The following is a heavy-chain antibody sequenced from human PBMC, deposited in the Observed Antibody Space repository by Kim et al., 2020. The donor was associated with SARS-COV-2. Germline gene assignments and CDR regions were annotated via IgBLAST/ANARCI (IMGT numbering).Heavy chain of an antibody. V-gene: IGHV5-51*01. CDR1: GYSLSRYW. D-gene: IGHD1-1*01. CDR2: LYPGDSDT. J-gene: IGHJ5*02. CDR3: SSLPAGPGYSYNYYPHP. Sequence: GESLKISCKGSGYSLSRYWIGWVRQMPGKGLEWMGMLYPGDSDTSYSSSFQGQVTISADKSISTAYLQWSSLKASDTATYYCSSLPAGPGYSYNYYPHPW.